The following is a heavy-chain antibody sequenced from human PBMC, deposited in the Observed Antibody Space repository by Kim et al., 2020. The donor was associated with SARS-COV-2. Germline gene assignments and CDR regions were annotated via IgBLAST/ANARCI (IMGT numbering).Heavy chain of an antibody. Sequence: GGSLRLSCSASGFTFSDYAMYWVRQAPGKGLEHVSAISSNGGSTYYSDSVKGRFTISRDNSKNTLSLQMSTLRPEDTAVYYCVKVACSWFRYYFDYWGQGSLVTVSS. J-gene: IGHJ4*02. CDR3: VKVACSWFRYYFDY. D-gene: IGHD6-13*01. CDR1: GFTFSDYA. V-gene: IGHV3-64D*06. CDR2: ISSNGGST.